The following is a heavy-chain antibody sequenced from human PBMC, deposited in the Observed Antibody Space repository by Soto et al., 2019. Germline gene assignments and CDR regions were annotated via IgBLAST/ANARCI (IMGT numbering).Heavy chain of an antibody. D-gene: IGHD2-15*01. CDR3: AREVCSGVSCYPDAFDI. CDR2: ISSSSSYI. V-gene: IGHV3-21*01. J-gene: IGHJ3*02. Sequence: PGGSLRLSCAASGFTFSSYSMNWVRQAPGKGLEWVSSISSSSSYIYYADSVKGRFTTSRDNSKNTLYLQMNSLRAEDTAVYYCAREVCSGVSCYPDAFDIWGQGTMVTVSS. CDR1: GFTFSSYS.